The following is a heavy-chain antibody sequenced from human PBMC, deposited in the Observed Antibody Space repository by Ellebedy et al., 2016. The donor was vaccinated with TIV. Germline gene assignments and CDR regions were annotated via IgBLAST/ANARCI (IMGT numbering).Heavy chain of an antibody. J-gene: IGHJ3*01. CDR3: ARGAEDFGGINFDL. CDR2: IHYNGQT. Sequence: MPSETLSLTCTVSGGPINNYYWTRIRQPPGKGLEWIGHIHYNGQTAYNTSLEGRVTISLHTSENQFSLTLTSVTAADTAVYFCARGAEDFGGINFDLWGQGTEVTASS. CDR1: GGPINNYY. V-gene: IGHV4-59*01. D-gene: IGHD4-23*01.